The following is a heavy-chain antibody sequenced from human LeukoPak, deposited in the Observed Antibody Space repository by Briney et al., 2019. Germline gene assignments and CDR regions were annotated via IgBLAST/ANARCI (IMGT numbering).Heavy chain of an antibody. CDR3: ARDCRESSRRYYYGSGADAFDI. J-gene: IGHJ3*02. CDR2: ISSSSSTI. V-gene: IGHV3-48*04. Sequence: PGGSLRLSCAASGITFSSYSMNWVRQAPGKGLEWVSYISSSSSTIYYADSVKGRFTISRDNAKNSLYLQMNSLRAEDTAVYYCARDCRESSRRYYYGSGADAFDIWGQGTMVTVSS. D-gene: IGHD3-10*01. CDR1: GITFSSYS.